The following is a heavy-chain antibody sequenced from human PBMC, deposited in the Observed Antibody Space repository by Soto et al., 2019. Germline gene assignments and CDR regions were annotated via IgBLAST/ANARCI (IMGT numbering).Heavy chain of an antibody. Sequence: PGGSLRLSCAASGFAFSSYGMHWVRQAPGKGLEWVAVISYDGSNKYYADSVKGRFTISRDNSKNTLYLQMNSLRAEDTAVYYCAKDLGYGSGSYLYYYYG. J-gene: IGHJ6*01. CDR3: AKDLGYGSGSYLYYYYG. CDR2: ISYDGSNK. D-gene: IGHD3-10*01. V-gene: IGHV3-30*18. CDR1: GFAFSSYG.